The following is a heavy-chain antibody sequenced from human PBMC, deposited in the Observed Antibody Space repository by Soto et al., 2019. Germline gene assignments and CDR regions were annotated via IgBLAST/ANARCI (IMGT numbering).Heavy chain of an antibody. Sequence: QVQLVQSGAEVKKPGSSVKVSCKASGGTFSSYTISWVRQAPGQGLEWMGRIIPILGIANYAQKFQGRVTITADKSTSTAYMELSSLRSEDTAVYYCARKASHDAFDIWGQGTMVTVSS. V-gene: IGHV1-69*02. CDR3: ARKASHDAFDI. J-gene: IGHJ3*02. CDR2: IIPILGIA. CDR1: GGTFSSYT.